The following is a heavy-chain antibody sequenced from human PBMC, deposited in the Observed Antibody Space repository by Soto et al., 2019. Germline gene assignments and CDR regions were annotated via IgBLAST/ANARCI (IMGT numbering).Heavy chain of an antibody. CDR2: IGESGIIT. CDR3: AKDPNGDYVGAFDS. Sequence: GGSLRLSCAAAGFTFSSYAMSWVRQAPGKGLEWVSSIGESGIITYYTDSVKGRFTISRDNSGNTLFLHMNSLRADGTAVYYCAKDPNGDYVGAFDSWGQGTLVTVSS. D-gene: IGHD4-17*01. J-gene: IGHJ4*02. V-gene: IGHV3-23*01. CDR1: GFTFSSYA.